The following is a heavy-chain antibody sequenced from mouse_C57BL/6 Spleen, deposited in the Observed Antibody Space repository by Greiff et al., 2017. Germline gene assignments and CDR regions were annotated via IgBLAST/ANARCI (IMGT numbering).Heavy chain of an antibody. J-gene: IGHJ1*03. CDR2: IYPGSGNT. V-gene: IGHV1-76*01. CDR3: AGFDV. Sequence: VKLQESGAELVRPGASVKLSCKASGYTFTDYYINWVKQRPGQGLEWIARIYPGSGNTYYNEKFKGKATLTAEKSSSTAYMQLSSLTSEDSAVYFCAGFDVWGTGTTVTVSS. CDR1: GYTFTDYY.